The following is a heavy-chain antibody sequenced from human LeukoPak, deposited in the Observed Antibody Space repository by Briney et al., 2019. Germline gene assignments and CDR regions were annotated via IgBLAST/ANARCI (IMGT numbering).Heavy chain of an antibody. CDR3: ARTGVYDDYVSGWFDP. J-gene: IGHJ5*02. D-gene: IGHD4-17*01. Sequence: ASVKVSCKASGYTFTSCGISWVRQAPGQGLERMGIINTSGGGTSYAQKFQGRVTMTRDMSTSTVYMELSSLRSEDTAVYYCARTGVYDDYVSGWFDPWGQGTLVTVSS. CDR1: GYTFTSCG. CDR2: INTSGGGT. V-gene: IGHV1-46*01.